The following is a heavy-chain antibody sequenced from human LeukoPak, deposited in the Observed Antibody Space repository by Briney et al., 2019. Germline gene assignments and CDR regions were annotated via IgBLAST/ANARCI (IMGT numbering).Heavy chain of an antibody. Sequence: GGSLRLSCAASGFTFSSYAMSWVRQAPGKGLVWVSRINNDGSSASYVDSVKGRFTISRDNAKNTLFLQMNSLRAEDTAVYYCARRGTGHGMDVWGQGTTVIVSS. CDR3: ARRGTGHGMDV. J-gene: IGHJ6*02. V-gene: IGHV3-74*01. D-gene: IGHD1-1*01. CDR2: INNDGSSA. CDR1: GFTFSSYA.